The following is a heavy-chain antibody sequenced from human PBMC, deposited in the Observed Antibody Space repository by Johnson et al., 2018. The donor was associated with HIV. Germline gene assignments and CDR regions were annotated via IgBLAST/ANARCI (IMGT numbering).Heavy chain of an antibody. D-gene: IGHD3-10*01. J-gene: IGHJ3*02. CDR1: GFSFDSHA. CDR3: ARDQTYSFDI. CDR2: IYSGGTT. V-gene: IGHV3-66*01. Sequence: VQLVESGGGLVQPGGSLRLSCAASGFSFDSHAINWVRQAPGKGLEWVSVIYSGGTTYYADSVKCRFIISRDSSKNTLYLQMDRLRAEDTAQYYCARDQTYSFDIWGQGTMVTVSS.